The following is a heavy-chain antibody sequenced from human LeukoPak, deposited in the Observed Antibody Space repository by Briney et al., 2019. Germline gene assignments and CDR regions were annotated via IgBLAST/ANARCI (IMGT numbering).Heavy chain of an antibody. D-gene: IGHD3-10*01. Sequence: GGSLRLSCAASGFTFSSYSMNWVRQAPGKGLEWVSSISSSSSYIYYADSVKGRFTISRDNAKNSLYLQMSSLRAEDTAVYYCARGARGGAFDIWGQGTMVTVSS. CDR2: ISSSSSYI. V-gene: IGHV3-21*01. CDR3: ARGARGGAFDI. CDR1: GFTFSSYS. J-gene: IGHJ3*02.